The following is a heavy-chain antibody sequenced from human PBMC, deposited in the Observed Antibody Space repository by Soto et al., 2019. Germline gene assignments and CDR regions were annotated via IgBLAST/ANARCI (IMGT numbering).Heavy chain of an antibody. Sequence: PXDSLTISRLGSGYSFSNYWIGWVRQMPGKGLEWMGIIYPGDSDARYSPSFQGQVTISADKSITTAYLQWSSLKASDTAMYYCATTTTDYFAMDVWGQGTSVTVSS. CDR1: GYSFSNYW. CDR2: IYPGDSDA. J-gene: IGHJ6*02. D-gene: IGHD1-1*01. V-gene: IGHV5-51*01. CDR3: ATTTTDYFAMDV.